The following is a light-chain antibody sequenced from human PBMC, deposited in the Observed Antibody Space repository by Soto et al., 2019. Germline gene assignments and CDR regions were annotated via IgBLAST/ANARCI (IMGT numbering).Light chain of an antibody. J-gene: IGKJ1*01. V-gene: IGKV3-15*01. Sequence: EIVMTQSPAPLSVSPGERATLSCRASQSVRSNLAWYQQKPGQAPRLLIYGASTRATGIPARFSGSGSGTEFTLTISSLQSEDFAVYYCQHYNNWPPWTFGQGTKVEIK. CDR1: QSVRSN. CDR3: QHYNNWPPWT. CDR2: GAS.